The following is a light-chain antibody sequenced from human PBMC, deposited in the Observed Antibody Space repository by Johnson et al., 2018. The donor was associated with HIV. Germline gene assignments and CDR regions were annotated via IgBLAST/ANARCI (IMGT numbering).Light chain of an antibody. Sequence: HSVLTQPPSVSAAPGQKVTISCSGSSSNIGNNYVSWYQQLPGTAPKLLIYDNNKRPSGIPDRFSGSKSGTSATLGITGLQTGDEADYYCGTWDSSLSAGIVVGTGTKVTVL. CDR1: SSNIGNNY. V-gene: IGLV1-51*01. J-gene: IGLJ1*01. CDR3: GTWDSSLSAGIV. CDR2: DNN.